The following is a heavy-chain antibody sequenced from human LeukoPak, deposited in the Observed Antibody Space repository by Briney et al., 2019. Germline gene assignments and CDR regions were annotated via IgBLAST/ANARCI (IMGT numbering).Heavy chain of an antibody. Sequence: PGGSLRLSCAASGFTFSNYGMSWVRQAPGKGLEWVSVISGSGANTYYADSVKGRFTISRDNSKNTLYLQMNSLRAEDTAVYYCAKGNQGEIYGDSNFDYWGQGTLVTVSS. J-gene: IGHJ4*02. V-gene: IGHV3-23*01. D-gene: IGHD4-17*01. CDR2: ISGSGANT. CDR1: GFTFSNYG. CDR3: AKGNQGEIYGDSNFDY.